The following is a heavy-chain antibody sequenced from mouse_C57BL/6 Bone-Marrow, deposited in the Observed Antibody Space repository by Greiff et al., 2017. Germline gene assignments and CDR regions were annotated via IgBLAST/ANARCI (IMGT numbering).Heavy chain of an antibody. D-gene: IGHD1-1*01. Sequence: QVPLQPSGAELARPGASVKLSCQASGYTFTSYGISWVKQRTGQGLEWIGEIFPRSGNTYYNEKFKGKATLTADKSSSTAYMELRSLTSEDSAVYFCARGHYGSRYFDVWGTGTTVTVSS. CDR3: ARGHYGSRYFDV. CDR1: GYTFTSYG. CDR2: IFPRSGNT. V-gene: IGHV1-81*01. J-gene: IGHJ1*03.